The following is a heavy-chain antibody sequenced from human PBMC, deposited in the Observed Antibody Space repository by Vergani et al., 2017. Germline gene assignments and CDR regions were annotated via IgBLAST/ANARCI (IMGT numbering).Heavy chain of an antibody. J-gene: IGHJ6*02. V-gene: IGHV3-7*01. CDR3: ARNLGRLLWFGENYYYYGMDV. Sequence: EVQLVESGGGLVQPGGSLRLSCAASGFTFSSYWMSWVRQAPGKGLEWVANIKQDGREKYYVDSVKGRFTISRDNAKNSLYLQMNSLRAEDTAVYYCARNLGRLLWFGENYYYYGMDVWGQGTTVTVSS. CDR2: IKQDGREK. D-gene: IGHD3-10*01. CDR1: GFTFSSYW.